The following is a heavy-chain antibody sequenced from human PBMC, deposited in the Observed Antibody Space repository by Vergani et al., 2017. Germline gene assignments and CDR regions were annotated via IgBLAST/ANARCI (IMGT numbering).Heavy chain of an antibody. V-gene: IGHV1-2*02. J-gene: IGHJ6*02. CDR1: GYTFTGYY. CDR3: ARVGLGDSSGYYSPSYDYYGMDV. Sequence: QVQLVQSGAEVKKPGASVKVSCKASGYTFTGYYMHWVRQAPGQGLEWMGWINPNSGGTNYAQKFQGRVTMTRDTSISTAYMELSRLGSDDTAVYYCARVGLGDSSGYYSPSYDYYGMDVWGQGTTVTVSS. D-gene: IGHD3-22*01. CDR2: INPNSGGT.